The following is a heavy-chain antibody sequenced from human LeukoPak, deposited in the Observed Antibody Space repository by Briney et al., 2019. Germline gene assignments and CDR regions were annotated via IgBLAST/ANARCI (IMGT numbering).Heavy chain of an antibody. CDR3: ARDRSNWNDDAFDI. V-gene: IGHV4-59*01. Sequence: PSETLSLTCTVSGGSISSYYWSWIRQPPGKGLEWIGYIYYSGSTNYNPSLKSRVTISVDTSKNQFSLKLSSVTAADTAVYYCARDRSNWNDDAFDIWGQGTMVTVSS. J-gene: IGHJ3*02. CDR1: GGSISSYY. D-gene: IGHD1-1*01. CDR2: IYYSGST.